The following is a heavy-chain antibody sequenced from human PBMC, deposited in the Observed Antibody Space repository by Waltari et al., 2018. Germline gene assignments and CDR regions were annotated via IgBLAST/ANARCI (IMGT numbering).Heavy chain of an antibody. D-gene: IGHD3-22*01. J-gene: IGHJ6*02. CDR2: ISYNERNI. Sequence: VQRLESGGGVVERAWSLRLSCRVTEYTFRSYPTHWVRQAPGNGLKWVAVISYNERNIYYVDSVKGRFTISRDNSKKMFYLQMNSLITEDTAVYYCARDYCDRTNCHGMDVWGQRTTVIVSS. V-gene: IGHV3-30*04. CDR3: ARDYCDRTNCHGMDV. CDR1: EYTFRSYP.